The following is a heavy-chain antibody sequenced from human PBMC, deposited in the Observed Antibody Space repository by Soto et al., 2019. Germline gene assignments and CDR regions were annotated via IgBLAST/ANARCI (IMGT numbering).Heavy chain of an antibody. V-gene: IGHV4-39*01. CDR1: GGSITSSSYY. CDR2: IYYSGRS. D-gene: IGHD4-17*01. CDR3: ARQRTTVVTQAYFDH. Sequence: SETLSLTCTVSGGSITSSSYYWGWIRQPPGKGLEWIGGIYYSGRSYYNPSLKSRVTMSVDTSKNQFSLTLNSVTAADAAVYYCARQRTTVVTQAYFDHWGQGTLVTV. J-gene: IGHJ4*02.